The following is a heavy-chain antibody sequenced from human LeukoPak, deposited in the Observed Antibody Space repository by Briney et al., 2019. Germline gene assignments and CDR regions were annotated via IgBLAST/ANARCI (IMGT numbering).Heavy chain of an antibody. CDR1: GFTFSSYA. Sequence: PGGSLRLSCAASGFTFSSYAMSWVRQAPGKGLEWVSAISGSGGSTYYADSVKGRFTISRDNSKNTLYLQMNSLRAEDTAVYYCAKGGYCSSTSCSQRVNWFDPWGQGTLVTVSS. J-gene: IGHJ5*02. CDR2: ISGSGGST. D-gene: IGHD2-2*01. V-gene: IGHV3-23*01. CDR3: AKGGYCSSTSCSQRVNWFDP.